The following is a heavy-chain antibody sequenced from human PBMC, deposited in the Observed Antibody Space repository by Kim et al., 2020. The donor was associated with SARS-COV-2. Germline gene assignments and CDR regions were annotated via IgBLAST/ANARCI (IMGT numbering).Heavy chain of an antibody. V-gene: IGHV3-21*01. CDR1: GFTFSTYT. J-gene: IGHJ4*03. D-gene: IGHD6-19*01. CDR2: IGGVGGAP. CDR3: VREGVQRWPSFDH. Sequence: GGSLRLSCAASGFTFSTYTLDWVRQAPGKGLEWVSSIGGVGGAPYYADSVRGRFTISRDDAENSVSLEMNTLRVDDTAIYYCVREGVQRWPSFDHLGRGT.